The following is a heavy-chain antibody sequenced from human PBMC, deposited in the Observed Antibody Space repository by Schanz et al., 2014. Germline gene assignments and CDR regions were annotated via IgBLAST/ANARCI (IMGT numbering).Heavy chain of an antibody. CDR2: ISASGGDT. V-gene: IGHV3-23*01. Sequence: DVHLLESGGGLVQPGGSLRLSCAASEFTFSTDAMSWVRQAPGKGLEWLSVISASGGDTYYADSVKGRFTISRDNSKNTLYLQMNSLRAEDTAVYYCARESSNDIVLVPGAVFDHWGQGILVTVSS. CDR1: EFTFSTDA. D-gene: IGHD2-2*01. CDR3: ARESSNDIVLVPGAVFDH. J-gene: IGHJ4*02.